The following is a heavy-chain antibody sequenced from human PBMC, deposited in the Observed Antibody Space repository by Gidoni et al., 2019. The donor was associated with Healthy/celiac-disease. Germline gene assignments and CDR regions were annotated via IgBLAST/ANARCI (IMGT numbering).Heavy chain of an antibody. D-gene: IGHD3-16*02. CDR2: ISSSSSFI. J-gene: IGHJ4*02. V-gene: IGHV3-21*01. CDR1: GFTFSSYS. CDR3: ASGPDYIWGRYRYWDY. Sequence: EVQLVESGGGLVKPGGSLRLSCSASGFTFSSYSMNWVRQAPGKGLEWVSSISSSSSFIYYADSVKGRFTISRDNAKNSLYLQMNSLRAEDTAVYYCASGPDYIWGRYRYWDYWGQGTLVTVSS.